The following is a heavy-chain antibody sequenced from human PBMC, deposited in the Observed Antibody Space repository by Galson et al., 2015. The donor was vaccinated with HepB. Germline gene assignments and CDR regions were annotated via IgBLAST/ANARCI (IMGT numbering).Heavy chain of an antibody. CDR3: ARVYYYSSDYYYGY. D-gene: IGHD3-22*01. Sequence: SVKVSCKASGYSFTTYAMHWVRQAPGQRLEWMGWISTGNGNTKYSQKFQGRVTLTRDTSASTTYMELSSLRSEDTAFYYCARVYYYSSDYYYGYWGQGTLVTVSS. CDR1: GYSFTTYA. CDR2: ISTGNGNT. J-gene: IGHJ4*02. V-gene: IGHV1-3*04.